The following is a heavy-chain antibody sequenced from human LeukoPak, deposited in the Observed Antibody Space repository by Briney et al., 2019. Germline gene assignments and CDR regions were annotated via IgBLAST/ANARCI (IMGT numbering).Heavy chain of an antibody. J-gene: IGHJ6*02. Sequence: GGSLRLSCAASGFTFSSYGMHWVRQAPGKGLEWVAVIWYDGGNKYYADSVKGRFTISRDNSKNTLYLQMNSLRAEDTAVYYCARDDLYDSSGYYSNAYYGMDVWGQGTTVTVSS. CDR1: GFTFSSYG. CDR2: IWYDGGNK. CDR3: ARDDLYDSSGYYSNAYYGMDV. D-gene: IGHD3-22*01. V-gene: IGHV3-33*01.